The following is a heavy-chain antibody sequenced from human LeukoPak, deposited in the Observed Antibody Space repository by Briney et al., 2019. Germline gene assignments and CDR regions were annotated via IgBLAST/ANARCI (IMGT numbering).Heavy chain of an antibody. Sequence: SETLSLTCAVSGGSISSGGYSWSWVRQPPGKGLEWIGYIYHSGSTYYNPSLKSRVTISVDRSKNQFSLKLSSVTAADTAVYYCARTRGSGSSHYFDYWGQGTLVTVSS. CDR1: GGSISSGGYS. D-gene: IGHD3-10*01. J-gene: IGHJ4*02. CDR3: ARTRGSGSSHYFDY. CDR2: IYHSGST. V-gene: IGHV4-30-2*01.